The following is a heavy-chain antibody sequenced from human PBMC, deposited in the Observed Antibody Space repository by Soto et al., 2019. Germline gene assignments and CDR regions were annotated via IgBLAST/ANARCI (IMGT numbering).Heavy chain of an antibody. CDR3: ARGGGIAASGPWYYYYGMDV. CDR1: GFTFSSYS. D-gene: IGHD6-13*01. J-gene: IGHJ6*02. Sequence: VGSLRLSCAASGFTFSSYSMNWVRQAPVKGLEWVSSISSSSSYIYYADSVKGRFTISRDNAKNSLYLQMNSLRAEDTAVYYCARGGGIAASGPWYYYYGMDVWGQGTTVTVSS. V-gene: IGHV3-21*01. CDR2: ISSSSSYI.